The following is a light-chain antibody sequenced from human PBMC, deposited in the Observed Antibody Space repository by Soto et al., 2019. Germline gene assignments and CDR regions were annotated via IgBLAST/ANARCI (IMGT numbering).Light chain of an antibody. CDR2: GAS. V-gene: IGKV3D-15*01. CDR1: QSVSGD. CDR3: QQYKNWRT. Sequence: EIVMTQSPATLSVSPGERATLSCRASQSVSGDLAWYQQRPGQAPRLLIYGASTKSTGIPARFSGSGSGTEFTLTIISLQSEDFAIYYCQQYKNWRTFGEGTKVEIK. J-gene: IGKJ4*01.